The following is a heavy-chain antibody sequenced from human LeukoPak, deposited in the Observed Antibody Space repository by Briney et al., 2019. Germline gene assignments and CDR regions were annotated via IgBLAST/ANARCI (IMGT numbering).Heavy chain of an antibody. Sequence: GRSLTLSCAASGFTFSSFGMHWVRQAPGKGLEWVAVIWYDASNKYHADSVKGRFTISRDNSKNTLFLQMNSLRDDDTAVYYCVRGVGVSRFNYFDPWGQGTLVIVSS. CDR1: GFTFSSFG. V-gene: IGHV3-33*01. J-gene: IGHJ5*02. CDR2: IWYDASNK. D-gene: IGHD6-13*01. CDR3: VRGVGVSRFNYFDP.